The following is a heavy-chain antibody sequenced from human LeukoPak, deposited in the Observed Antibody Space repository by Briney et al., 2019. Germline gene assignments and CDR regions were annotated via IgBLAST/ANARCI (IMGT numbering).Heavy chain of an antibody. V-gene: IGHV3-23*01. CDR1: GFTFSSYA. Sequence: GGSLRLSCAASGFTFSSYAMSWVRQAPGRGLEWVSAISGSGGSTYYADSVKGRFTISRDNSKNTLYLQMNSLRAEDTAVYYCAKALRYGGKSPFDYWGQGTLVTVSS. CDR3: AKALRYGGKSPFDY. J-gene: IGHJ4*02. D-gene: IGHD4-23*01. CDR2: ISGSGGST.